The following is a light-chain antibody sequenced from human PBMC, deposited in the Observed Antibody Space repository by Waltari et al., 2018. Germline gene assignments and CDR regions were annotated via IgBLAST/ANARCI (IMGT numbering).Light chain of an antibody. Sequence: QSVLTQPPSVSGAPGQRVTIPCTGSGSNLGAGYDVHWYQQLPRAAPKLPIYGSSTRPLGVPDRFFGSTSGTSASLAITGLQAEDEADYYCQSYDTSLSVVFGGGTKLTVL. J-gene: IGLJ3*02. CDR1: GSNLGAGYD. V-gene: IGLV1-40*01. CDR3: QSYDTSLSVV. CDR2: GSS.